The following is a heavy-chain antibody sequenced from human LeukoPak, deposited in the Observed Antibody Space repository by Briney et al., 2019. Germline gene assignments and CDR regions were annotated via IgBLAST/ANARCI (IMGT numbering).Heavy chain of an antibody. CDR1: GFTVSSNY. J-gene: IGHJ5*02. V-gene: IGHV3-53*01. CDR2: IYSGGST. CDR3: AKKDSGGSYNWFDP. D-gene: IGHD3-22*01. Sequence: GGSLRLSCAASGFTVSSNYMSWVRQAPGKGLEWVSVIYSGGSTYYADSVKGRFTIFRDNSKNTLYLQMNSLRAEDTAVYYYAKKDSGGSYNWFDPWGQGTLVTVSS.